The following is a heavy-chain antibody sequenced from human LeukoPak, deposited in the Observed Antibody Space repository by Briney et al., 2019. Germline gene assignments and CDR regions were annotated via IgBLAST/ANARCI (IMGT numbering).Heavy chain of an antibody. CDR2: IKSKTDRGTI. CDR3: TTDAATIAAAGTGPY. V-gene: IGHV3-15*01. CDR1: GFTFSNAW. J-gene: IGHJ4*02. Sequence: PGGSLRLSCAASGFTFSNAWMTWVRQAPGKGLEWVGRIKSKTDRGTIDYAAPVKGRFTISRDDSKNTLDLQMNSLKTEDTAVYYCTTDAATIAAAGTGPYWGQGTLVTVSS. D-gene: IGHD6-13*01.